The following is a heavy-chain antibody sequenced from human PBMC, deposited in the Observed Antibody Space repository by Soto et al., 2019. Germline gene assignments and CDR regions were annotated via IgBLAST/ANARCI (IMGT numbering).Heavy chain of an antibody. D-gene: IGHD6-13*01. Sequence: SVKVSCKASGGTFSSYAISWVRQAPGQGLEWMGGNIPIFGTANYAQKFQGRVTITADESTSTAYMELSSLRSEDTAVYYCARAYYSFVAAAGTGTWDYYYYGMDVWGQGTTVTVSS. V-gene: IGHV1-69*13. CDR2: NIPIFGTA. CDR3: ARAYYSFVAAAGTGTWDYYYYGMDV. J-gene: IGHJ6*02. CDR1: GGTFSSYA.